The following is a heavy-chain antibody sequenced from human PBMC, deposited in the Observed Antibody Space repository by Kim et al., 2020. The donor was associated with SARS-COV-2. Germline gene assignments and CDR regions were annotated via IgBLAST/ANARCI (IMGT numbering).Heavy chain of an antibody. V-gene: IGHV3-23*01. D-gene: IGHD3-16*01. Sequence: GGSLRLSCAASGFTFRSYLMTWVRQAPGKGLEWVSAISPSGGNTHYADSVKGRFIISRDNSKNTLFLFMNNLRVADMAIYYCAKDWGRDYYQHYGLDAWGPGTTVTVSS. CDR3: AKDWGRDYYQHYGLDA. CDR1: GFTFRSYL. CDR2: ISPSGGNT. J-gene: IGHJ6*02.